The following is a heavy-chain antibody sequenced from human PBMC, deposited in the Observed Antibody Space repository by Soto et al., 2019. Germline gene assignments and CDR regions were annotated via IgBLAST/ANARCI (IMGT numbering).Heavy chain of an antibody. Sequence: KPSETLSLTCGVSGGSISTTNWWSWVRQPPGKGLEWIGEIYHSGTTNYNPSLKSRITISLDKSNNQFSLNLSSVTAADTAVYYCARDAGYSSGWFDRWGQGTLVTVSS. CDR1: GGSISTTNW. V-gene: IGHV4-4*02. D-gene: IGHD6-19*01. CDR2: IYHSGTT. CDR3: ARDAGYSSGWFDR. J-gene: IGHJ5*02.